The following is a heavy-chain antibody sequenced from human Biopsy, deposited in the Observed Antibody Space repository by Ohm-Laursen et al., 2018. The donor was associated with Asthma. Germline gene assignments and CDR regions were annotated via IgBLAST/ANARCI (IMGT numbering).Heavy chain of an antibody. V-gene: IGHV1-24*01. CDR2: HDHEEGGT. CDR3: ASDFPKDYVRYNFQF. CDR1: GYSLTDLS. J-gene: IGHJ4*02. Sequence: GSSVKVSCKLSGYSLTDLSMHWVRQAPGQGLEWMGGHDHEEGGTVNARRFQGRVTMTEDTSTDTAYMELGSLSSDDTAVYYCASDFPKDYVRYNFQFWGQGTLVTVSS. D-gene: IGHD4-17*01.